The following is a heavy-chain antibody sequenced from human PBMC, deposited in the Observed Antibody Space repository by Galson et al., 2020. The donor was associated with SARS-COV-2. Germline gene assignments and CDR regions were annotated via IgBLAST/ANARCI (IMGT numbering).Heavy chain of an antibody. CDR1: GGSISSSSYY. Sequence: SETLSLTCTVSGGSISSSSYYWGWIRQPPGKGLEWIGSIYYSGSTYYNPSLKSRVTISVDTSKNQFSLKLSSVTAADTAVYYCARVDIVVVPAARANWFDPWGQGTLVTVSS. V-gene: IGHV4-39*01. CDR2: IYYSGST. D-gene: IGHD2-2*01. CDR3: ARVDIVVVPAARANWFDP. J-gene: IGHJ5*02.